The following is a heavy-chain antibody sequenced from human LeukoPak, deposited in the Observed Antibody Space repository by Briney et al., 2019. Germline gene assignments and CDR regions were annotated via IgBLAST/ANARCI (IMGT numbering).Heavy chain of an antibody. D-gene: IGHD3-3*01. V-gene: IGHV1-69*01. CDR1: GGTFSSYA. Sequence: SVKVSCNASGGTFSSYAISWVRQAPGQGLEWMGGIIPIFGTANYAQKFQGRVTITADESTSTAYMELSSLRSEDTAVYYCARKTTIFGVVITDYWGQGTLVTVSS. CDR3: ARKTTIFGVVITDY. CDR2: IIPIFGTA. J-gene: IGHJ4*02.